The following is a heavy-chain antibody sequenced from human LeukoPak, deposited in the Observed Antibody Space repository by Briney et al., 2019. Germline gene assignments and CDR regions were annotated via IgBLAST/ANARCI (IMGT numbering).Heavy chain of an antibody. Sequence: GGSLRLSCAASGFTVSSNYMSWVRRPAGKGLEWVSVLYSGGATFYADSVKGRFTISRDTSKNTLYLQMNDLRADDTAVYYCTKLKGWYGEGFFDYWGQGTLVTVSS. CDR1: GFTVSSNY. CDR3: TKLKGWYGEGFFDY. V-gene: IGHV3-53*01. D-gene: IGHD6-19*01. CDR2: LYSGGAT. J-gene: IGHJ4*02.